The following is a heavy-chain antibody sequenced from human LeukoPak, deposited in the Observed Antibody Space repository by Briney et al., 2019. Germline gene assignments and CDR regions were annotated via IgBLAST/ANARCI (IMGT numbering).Heavy chain of an antibody. CDR3: ARTSGNTAMVPADY. V-gene: IGHV4-38-2*01. CDR2: IYYSGST. J-gene: IGHJ4*02. Sequence: TSETLSLTCSVSGYSISSGYYWGWIRPPPGKGLEWIGSIYYSGSTYYNPSLKSRVTISVDTSKNQFSLKLSSVTAADTAVYYCARTSGNTAMVPADYWGQGTLVTVSS. D-gene: IGHD5-18*01. CDR1: GYSISSGYY.